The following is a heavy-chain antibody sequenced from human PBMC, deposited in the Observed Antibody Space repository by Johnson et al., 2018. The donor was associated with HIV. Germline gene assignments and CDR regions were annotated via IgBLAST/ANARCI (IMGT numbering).Heavy chain of an antibody. CDR2: ISWNSGNI. Sequence: VQLVESGGGVVRPGGSLRLSCAASGFTFDDYGMSWVRQRPGKGLEWVSGISWNSGNIGYADSVKGRFTISRDNAKNTLYLQMNSLRAEDTAVYYCAKEGHCSSTSCRGAFDIWGQGTMVTVSS. CDR1: GFTFDDYG. V-gene: IGHV3-20*04. CDR3: AKEGHCSSTSCRGAFDI. D-gene: IGHD2-2*01. J-gene: IGHJ3*02.